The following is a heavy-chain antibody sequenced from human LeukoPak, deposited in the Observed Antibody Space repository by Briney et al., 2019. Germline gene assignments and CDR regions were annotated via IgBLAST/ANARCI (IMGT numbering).Heavy chain of an antibody. D-gene: IGHD3-3*01. Sequence: ASVKVSCKASGYTFTSYGISWVRQAPGQGLEWMGWISAYNGNTNYAQKLQGRVTMTTDTSTSTAYMELRSLRSDDTAVYYCARDGPSTYYDFWSGYYPWFDPWGQGTLVTVSS. CDR2: ISAYNGNT. CDR1: GYTFTSYG. J-gene: IGHJ5*02. CDR3: ARDGPSTYYDFWSGYYPWFDP. V-gene: IGHV1-18*01.